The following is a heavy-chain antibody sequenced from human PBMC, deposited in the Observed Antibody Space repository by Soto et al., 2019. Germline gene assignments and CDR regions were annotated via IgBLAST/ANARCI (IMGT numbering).Heavy chain of an antibody. CDR2: IYYSGST. D-gene: IGHD3-16*01. CDR3: TRVGRWFDP. Sequence: PSETLSLTCAVSGVSISNYYWSWIRQPPGKGLEWIGYIYYSGSTNYNPSLKSRVTISVDTSKIKFSLKLRSVTAADTAVYYYTRVGRWFDPWGQGILVTVSS. CDR1: GVSISNYY. J-gene: IGHJ5*02. V-gene: IGHV4-59*01.